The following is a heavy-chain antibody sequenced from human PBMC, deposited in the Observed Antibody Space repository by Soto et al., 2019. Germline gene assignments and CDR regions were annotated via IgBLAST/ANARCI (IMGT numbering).Heavy chain of an antibody. CDR2: IYYSGTT. J-gene: IGHJ4*02. Sequence: PETLSLTCTVSGDSITSNSYFWAWIRQPPGKGLEWIGSIYYSGTTYYNPSLKSRVTISVDRSKNQFSLNLSSVTAADSAVYYCARHFSVDSFDYWGQGALVTV. CDR1: GDSITSNSYF. CDR3: ARHFSVDSFDY. V-gene: IGHV4-39*01.